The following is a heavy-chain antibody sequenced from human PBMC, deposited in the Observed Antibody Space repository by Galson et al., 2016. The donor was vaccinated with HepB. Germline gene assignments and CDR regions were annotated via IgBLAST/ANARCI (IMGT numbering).Heavy chain of an antibody. Sequence: SLRLSCAASGFSFSTYAMAWVRQGPGKGLDWVASIRNSGSKTYYADSVKGRFTISRDNSKNTLFLQMNYLSAEDTGVYYCAKDIRGSDDYGWFDPWGQGTPVSVSS. J-gene: IGHJ5*02. CDR1: GFSFSTYA. V-gene: IGHV3-23*01. CDR2: IRNSGSKT. CDR3: AKDIRGSDDYGWFDP. D-gene: IGHD3-10*01.